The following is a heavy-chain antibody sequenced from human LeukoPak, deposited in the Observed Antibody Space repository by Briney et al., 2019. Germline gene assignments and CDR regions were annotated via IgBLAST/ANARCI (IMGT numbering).Heavy chain of an antibody. V-gene: IGHV1-69*04. J-gene: IGHJ4*02. CDR2: IIPILGIA. CDR1: GGTFSSYA. Sequence: SVKVSCKASGGTFSSYAISWVRQAPGPGLEWMGRIIPILGIANYAQKFQGRVTITADKSTSTAYMELSSLRSEDTAVYYCARVPTDNNCSSTSCPFDYWGQGTLVTVSS. CDR3: ARVPTDNNCSSTSCPFDY. D-gene: IGHD2-2*01.